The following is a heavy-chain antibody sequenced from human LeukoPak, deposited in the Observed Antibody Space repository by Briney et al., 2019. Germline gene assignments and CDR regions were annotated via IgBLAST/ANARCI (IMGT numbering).Heavy chain of an antibody. J-gene: IGHJ3*02. Sequence: SETLSLTCTVSGGSISSYYWSWIRQPPGKGLEWIGYIYYSGSTNYNPSLKSRVTISVDTSKNQFSLKLSSVTAADTAVYYCARIPKYSGSYYGAFDIWGQGTMVTVSS. V-gene: IGHV4-59*08. CDR1: GGSISSYY. CDR3: ARIPKYSGSYYGAFDI. CDR2: IYYSGST. D-gene: IGHD1-26*01.